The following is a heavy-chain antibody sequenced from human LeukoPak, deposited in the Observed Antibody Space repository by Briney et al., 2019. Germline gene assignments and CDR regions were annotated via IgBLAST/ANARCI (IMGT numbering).Heavy chain of an antibody. Sequence: GGSLRLSCAAPGFTVSSNYMSWVRQAPGKGLEWVSVIYSGGSTYYADSVKGRFSISRDKSKNTLYLQMNSLRAEDTAVFYCAIRKNGNAIDYWGQGTLVTVSS. D-gene: IGHD2-8*01. J-gene: IGHJ4*02. CDR3: AIRKNGNAIDY. V-gene: IGHV3-66*01. CDR1: GFTVSSNY. CDR2: IYSGGST.